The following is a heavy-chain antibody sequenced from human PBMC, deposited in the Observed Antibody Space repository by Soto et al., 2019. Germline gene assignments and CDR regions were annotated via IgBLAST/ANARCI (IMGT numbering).Heavy chain of an antibody. Sequence: GGSLRLSCAASGFTFSSYAMIWVRQAPGKGLEWVSAISGSGGSTHYADSVKGRFTISRDNSKNTVYLQMNSLRAEDTAVYYCARRSPSWAFDIWGQGTMVTVSS. CDR2: ISGSGGST. CDR3: ARRSPSWAFDI. CDR1: GFTFSSYA. J-gene: IGHJ3*02. D-gene: IGHD2-15*01. V-gene: IGHV3-23*01.